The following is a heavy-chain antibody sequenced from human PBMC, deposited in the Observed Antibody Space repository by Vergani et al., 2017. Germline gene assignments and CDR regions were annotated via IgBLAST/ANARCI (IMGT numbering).Heavy chain of an antibody. CDR2: IKQDGSEK. J-gene: IGHJ5*02. V-gene: IGHV3-7*01. D-gene: IGHD5-12*01. CDR3: ARDLDVVACGWFDP. Sequence: EVQLVESGGGLVQPGGSLRLSCAASGFTFSSYWMSWVRQAPGKGLEWVANIKQDGSEKYYVDSVKGRFTISRDNAKNSLYLQMNSLRAEDTAVYYCARDLDVVACGWFDPWGQGTLVTVSS. CDR1: GFTFSSYW.